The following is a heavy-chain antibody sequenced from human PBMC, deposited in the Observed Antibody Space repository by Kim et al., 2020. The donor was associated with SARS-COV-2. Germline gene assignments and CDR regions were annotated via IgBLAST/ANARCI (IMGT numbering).Heavy chain of an antibody. V-gene: IGHV3-73*01. Sequence: GGSLRLSCAASGFTFSGSAMHWVRQASGKGLEWVGRIRSKANSYATAYAASVKGRFTISRDDSKNTAYLQMNSLKTEDTAVYYCTRPSEWEPTMPDYWGQGTLVTVSS. D-gene: IGHD1-26*01. CDR1: GFTFSGSA. CDR3: TRPSEWEPTMPDY. J-gene: IGHJ4*02. CDR2: IRSKANSYAT.